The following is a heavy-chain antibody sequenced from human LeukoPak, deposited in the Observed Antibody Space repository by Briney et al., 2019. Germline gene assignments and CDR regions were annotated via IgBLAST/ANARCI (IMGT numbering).Heavy chain of an antibody. CDR3: ARVGRYCSSTSCYRNFDY. CDR2: INPSGGST. J-gene: IGHJ4*02. D-gene: IGHD2-2*01. V-gene: IGHV1-46*01. Sequence: ASVKVSCKASGYTFTSYYMHWVRQAPGQGLEWMGIINPSGGSTSYAQKFQGRVTMTRDTSTSTVYMELGSLRSEDTAVYYCARVGRYCSSTSCYRNFDYWGQGTLVTVSS. CDR1: GYTFTSYY.